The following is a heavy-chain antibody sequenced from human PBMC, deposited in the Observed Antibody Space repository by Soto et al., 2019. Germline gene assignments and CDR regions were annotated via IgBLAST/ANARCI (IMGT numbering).Heavy chain of an antibody. CDR2: VSPPFRTS. Sequence: QVQLVQSGAEVKKPGSSVKVSCKTSGVSFNNNGIGWVRQAPGHGLEWMGGVSPPFRTSNYARKFQGRISIPADASTGTFKMELSSLTSEDTAQYYCARVLYYGSGSYSPYGMDVWGQGTTVTVSS. J-gene: IGHJ6*02. CDR1: GVSFNNNG. D-gene: IGHD3-10*01. V-gene: IGHV1-69*01. CDR3: ARVLYYGSGSYSPYGMDV.